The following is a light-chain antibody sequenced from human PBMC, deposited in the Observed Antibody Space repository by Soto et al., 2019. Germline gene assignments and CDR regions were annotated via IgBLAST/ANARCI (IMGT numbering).Light chain of an antibody. CDR1: QTIRTS. J-gene: IGKJ1*01. CDR2: GAS. Sequence: QMTQSPSSLSASVGARVTITCRASQTIRTSLNWYQQKPGKAPKLLIYGASTLQSGVPSRFSGTESATDFTLTISSLQPEDFAIYYCQQSYTTPRTFGQGTKVAV. CDR3: QQSYTTPRT. V-gene: IGKV1-39*01.